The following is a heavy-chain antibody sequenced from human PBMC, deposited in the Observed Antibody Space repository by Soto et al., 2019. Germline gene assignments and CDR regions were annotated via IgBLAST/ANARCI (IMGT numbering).Heavy chain of an antibody. CDR3: ARVPTFSRVRLDY. D-gene: IGHD1-1*01. J-gene: IGHJ4*02. CDR2: INHSGST. Sequence: QVQLQQWGAGLLKPSETLSLTCAVYGGSFSGYYWSWIRQPPGKGLEWIGEINHSGSTNYNPSLKSRVTISVDTSKNQFSLKLSSVTAADTAVYYCARVPTFSRVRLDYWGQGTLVTVSS. V-gene: IGHV4-34*01. CDR1: GGSFSGYY.